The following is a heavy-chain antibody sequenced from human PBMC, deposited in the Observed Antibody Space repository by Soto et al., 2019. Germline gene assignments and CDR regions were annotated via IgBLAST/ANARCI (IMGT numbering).Heavy chain of an antibody. D-gene: IGHD2-21*01. CDR2: IYHSGGT. CDR3: AGVRGPYCGGECYPPPPNWFDP. CDR1: GGSISSGGYS. Sequence: QLQLQESGSGLVKPSQTLSLTCAVSGGSISSGGYSWSWIRQPPGKGLEWIGYIYHSGGTYYNPSHKSRVTISVDRSKKQFSLKLSAVTAADSAVYYCAGVRGPYCGGECYPPPPNWFDPWGQGTLVTVSS. J-gene: IGHJ5*02. V-gene: IGHV4-30-2*01.